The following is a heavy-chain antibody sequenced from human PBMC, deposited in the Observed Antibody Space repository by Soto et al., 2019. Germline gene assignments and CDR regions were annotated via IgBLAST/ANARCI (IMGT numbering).Heavy chain of an antibody. V-gene: IGHV1-18*04. D-gene: IGHD3-10*01. CDR3: ARDRSPGHYYGSGPYYYYYGMDV. CDR1: GYTFTSYG. J-gene: IGHJ6*02. Sequence: ASVKVSCKASGYTFTSYGISWVRQAPGQGLEWMGWISAYNGNTNYAQKLQGRVTMTTDTSTSTAYMELRSLRSDDTAVYYCARDRSPGHYYGSGPYYYYYGMDVWGQGTTVTVS. CDR2: ISAYNGNT.